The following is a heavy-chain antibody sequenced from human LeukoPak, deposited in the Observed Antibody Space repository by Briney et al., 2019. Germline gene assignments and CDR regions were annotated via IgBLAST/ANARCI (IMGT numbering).Heavy chain of an antibody. J-gene: IGHJ4*02. CDR1: GGSISSGGYS. Sequence: PSQTLSLTCAVSGGSISSGGYSWSRIRQPPGKGLEWIGYIYHSGSTYYNPSLKSRVTISVDRSKNQFSLKLSSVTAADTAVYYCARDAIAAAGPLDYWGQGTLVTVSS. CDR2: IYHSGST. V-gene: IGHV4-30-2*01. CDR3: ARDAIAAAGPLDY. D-gene: IGHD6-13*01.